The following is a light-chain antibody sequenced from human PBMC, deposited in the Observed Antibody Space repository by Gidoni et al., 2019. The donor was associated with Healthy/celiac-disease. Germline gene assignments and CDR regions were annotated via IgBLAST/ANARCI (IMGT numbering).Light chain of an antibody. J-gene: IGKJ5*01. Sequence: LLTQSPGTLSLSPGERATLSCRASQSVSSSYLAWYQQKPGQAPRLLIYGASSRANGSPDRFSGSGSGTDFTLTISRLEPEDFAVYYCQQYGSSQITFGQXTRLEIK. CDR1: QSVSSSY. CDR3: QQYGSSQIT. CDR2: GAS. V-gene: IGKV3-20*01.